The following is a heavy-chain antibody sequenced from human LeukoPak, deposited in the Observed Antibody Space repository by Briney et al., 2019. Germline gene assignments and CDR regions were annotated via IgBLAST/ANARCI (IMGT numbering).Heavy chain of an antibody. V-gene: IGHV3-48*01. D-gene: IGHD3-16*01. CDR3: ASQGMSRWGAFDI. CDR1: GFTFSSYS. Sequence: GGSLRLSCAASGFTFSSYSMNWVRQAPGKGLEWVSYISSSSSTIYYADSVKGRFTISRDNAKNSLYLQMNSLRAEDMAVYYCASQGMSRWGAFDIWGQGTMVTVSS. CDR2: ISSSSSTI. J-gene: IGHJ3*02.